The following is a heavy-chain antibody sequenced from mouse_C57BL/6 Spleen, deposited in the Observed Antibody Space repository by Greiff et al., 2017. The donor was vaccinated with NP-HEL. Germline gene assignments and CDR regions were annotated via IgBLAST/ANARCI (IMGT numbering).Heavy chain of an antibody. CDR1: AFTFSSYG. CDR2: ISSGGSYT. J-gene: IGHJ1*03. V-gene: IGHV5-6*01. Sequence: EVMLVESGGALVKPGGFLKLSCAASAFTFSSYGMSWVRQTPDKRLEWVATISSGGSYTYYPDSVKGRFTISRDNAKNTLYLQMSSLKAEDTAMYYGARPYYYGSSYGGYVDVGGTGTTVTVSS. CDR3: ARPYYYGSSYGGYVDV. D-gene: IGHD1-1*01.